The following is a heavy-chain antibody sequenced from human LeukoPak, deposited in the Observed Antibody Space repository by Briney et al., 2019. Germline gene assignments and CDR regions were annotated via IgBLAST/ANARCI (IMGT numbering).Heavy chain of an antibody. V-gene: IGHV3-23*01. J-gene: IGHJ6*02. Sequence: GGSLRLSCAASGFTFSSYAMTWVRQAPGKGLEWVSAISGSGGSTYYADSVKGRFTISRDNSKNTLYPQMNSLRAEDTAVYYCAKDLAVAGTYYYYGMDVWGQGTTVTVSS. CDR1: GFTFSSYA. CDR2: ISGSGGST. CDR3: AKDLAVAGTYYYYGMDV. D-gene: IGHD6-19*01.